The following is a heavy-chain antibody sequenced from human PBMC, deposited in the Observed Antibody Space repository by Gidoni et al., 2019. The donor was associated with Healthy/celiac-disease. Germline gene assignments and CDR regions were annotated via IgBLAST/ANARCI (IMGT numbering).Heavy chain of an antibody. CDR1: GFTFRRYE. CDR2: ISSSGSTI. Sequence: EVQLVESGGGLVQPGGSLRLSCAASGFTFRRYEMNWVRQAPGKGLEWVSYISSSGSTIYYADSVKGRFTISRDNAKNSLYLQMNSLRAEDTAVYYCARDGSYYDSSGYYHSYYYGMDVWGQGTTVTVSS. D-gene: IGHD3-22*01. V-gene: IGHV3-48*03. J-gene: IGHJ6*02. CDR3: ARDGSYYDSSGYYHSYYYGMDV.